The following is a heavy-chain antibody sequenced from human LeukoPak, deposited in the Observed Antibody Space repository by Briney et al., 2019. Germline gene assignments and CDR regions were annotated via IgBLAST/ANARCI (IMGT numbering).Heavy chain of an antibody. J-gene: IGHJ5*02. V-gene: IGHV1-69*05. CDR3: AREGGVVWFDP. CDR2: IIPIFGTA. Sequence: GASVKVSCKASGGTFSSYAISWVRQAPGQGLEWMGGIIPIFGTANYAQKSQGRVTITTDESTRTAYMAPSGLRSEHTAGYYCAREGGVVWFDPWGQGTLVTVSS. CDR1: GGTFSSYA. D-gene: IGHD3-16*01.